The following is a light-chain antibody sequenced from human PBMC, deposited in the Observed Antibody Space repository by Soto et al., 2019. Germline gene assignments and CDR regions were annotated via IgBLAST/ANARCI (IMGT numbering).Light chain of an antibody. CDR1: QSIDTY. J-gene: IGKJ5*01. V-gene: IGKV1-39*01. CDR3: QQGHSNPIT. Sequence: DIQMTQSPSSLSASVGDRVTITCRASQSIDTYIHWYQEKPGKVPKLLIYAASSLQSGVPSRFSGSGSGTDFTLTISSLQPEDFATYYCQQGHSNPITLGQGTRLEIK. CDR2: AAS.